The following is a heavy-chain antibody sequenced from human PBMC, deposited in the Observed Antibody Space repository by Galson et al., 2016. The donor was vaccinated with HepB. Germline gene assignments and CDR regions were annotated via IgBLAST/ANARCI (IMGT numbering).Heavy chain of an antibody. CDR1: GVTFARYS. CDR3: AIYIHPKFDP. V-gene: IGHV3-23*01. J-gene: IGHJ5*02. Sequence: SLRLSCAASGVTFARYSMTWVRQAPGKGLEWVSAMGGTGDGPYSADSVQGRFILSRDESYNTVHLQMNSLRAEDTAIYYCAIYIHPKFDPWGQGTLVTVSS. D-gene: IGHD2-2*02. CDR2: MGGTGDGP.